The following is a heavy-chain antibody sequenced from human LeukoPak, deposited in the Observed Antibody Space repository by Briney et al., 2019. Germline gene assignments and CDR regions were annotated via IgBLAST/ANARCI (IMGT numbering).Heavy chain of an antibody. Sequence: SSETLCLSCTVSGGSITSFCWSWIRQPPGKGLEWVGYIYFTGSTTYIPAFKIPVTMALDTSKNQCALQLRSMSAADTFVYNCARLNGGPWGQGILVTVS. J-gene: IGHJ5*02. CDR1: GGSITSFC. CDR2: IYFTGST. CDR3: ARLNGGP. V-gene: IGHV4-59*08. D-gene: IGHD2-8*01.